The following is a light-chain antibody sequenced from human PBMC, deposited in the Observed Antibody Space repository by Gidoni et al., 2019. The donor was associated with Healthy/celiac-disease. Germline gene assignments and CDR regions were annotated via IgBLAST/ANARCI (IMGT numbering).Light chain of an antibody. CDR1: QSISSY. CDR2: GAS. CDR3: QQSYSTPWT. J-gene: IGKJ1*01. V-gene: IGKV1-39*01. Sequence: DIQMTQSPSSLSASVGDRVTITCRASQSISSYLNWYQQKPGKAPKLLIYGASSLQSGVPSRFSGSGSGTDFTLTIGSLQPEDFATYYCQQSYSTPWTFGQXTKVEIK.